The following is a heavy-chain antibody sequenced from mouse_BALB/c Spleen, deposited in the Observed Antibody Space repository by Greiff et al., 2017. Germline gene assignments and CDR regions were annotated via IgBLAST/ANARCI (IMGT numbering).Heavy chain of an antibody. V-gene: IGHV3-6*02. CDR3: ARYYYGSRGYFDV. CDR2: ISYDGSN. Sequence: EVQLVESGPGLVKPSQSLSLTCSVTGYSITSGYYWNWIRQFPGNKLEWMGYISYDGSNNYNPSLKNRISITRDTSKNQFFLKLNSVTTEDTATYYCARYYYGSRGYFDVWGAGTTVTVSS. CDR1: GYSITSGYY. D-gene: IGHD1-1*01. J-gene: IGHJ1*01.